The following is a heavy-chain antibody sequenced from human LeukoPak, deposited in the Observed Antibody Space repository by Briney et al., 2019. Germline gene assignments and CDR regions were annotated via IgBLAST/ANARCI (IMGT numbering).Heavy chain of an antibody. CDR1: VFIFNLYA. Sequence: PGGSLRLSCGVSVFIFNLYALLWVSQAPGKGLEWVAVISYDGSNKYYADSVKGRFTISRDNSKNTLYLQMNSLRAEDTAVNTRPRKTGYKFGSPLRTFDYWGQGTLVTVSS. CDR3: PRKTGYKFGSPLRTFDY. J-gene: IGHJ4*02. V-gene: IGHV3-30*04. D-gene: IGHD5-18*01. CDR2: ISYDGSNK.